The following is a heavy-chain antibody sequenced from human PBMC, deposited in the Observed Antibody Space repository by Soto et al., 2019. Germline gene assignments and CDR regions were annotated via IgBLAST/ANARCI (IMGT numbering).Heavy chain of an antibody. V-gene: IGHV3-11*01. J-gene: IGHJ5*02. CDR1: GFTFSDYY. CDR2: ISASGSTI. D-gene: IGHD3-22*01. CDR3: ARDLCRSSSCYERWFDP. Sequence: QVQLVESGGGWVEPGGSLRLSCAASGFTFSDYYMNWIRQAPGKGLEWISLISASGSTIYYADSVKGRFTISRDNAKNSLYLQVNSLRVEDTAVYYCARDLCRSSSCYERWFDPWGQGTLVTVSS.